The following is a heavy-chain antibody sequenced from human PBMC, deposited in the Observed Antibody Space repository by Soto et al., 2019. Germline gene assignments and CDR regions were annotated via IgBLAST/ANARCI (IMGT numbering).Heavy chain of an antibody. V-gene: IGHV3-21*01. Sequence: EVQLVESGGGLVKPGGSLRLSCAASGFTFSSYSMNWVRQAPGKGLEWVSSISSSSSYIYYADSVKGRFTISRDNAKNSLYLQMNSLRAEDTAVYYCARDPGGTVSLYYYYGMDVWGQGTTVTVSS. D-gene: IGHD4-17*01. CDR3: ARDPGGTVSLYYYYGMDV. CDR1: GFTFSSYS. J-gene: IGHJ6*02. CDR2: ISSSSSYI.